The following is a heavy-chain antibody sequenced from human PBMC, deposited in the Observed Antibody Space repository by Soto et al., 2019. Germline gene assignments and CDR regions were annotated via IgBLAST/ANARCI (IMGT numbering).Heavy chain of an antibody. V-gene: IGHV3-23*01. Sequence: GESLKISCAASGFTFSSYAMSWVRQAPGKGLEWVSAISGSGGSTYYADSVKGRFTISRDNSKNTLYLQMNSLRAEDTAVYYCAKPPYYYDSSGYYHEYFQHWGQGTLVTVSS. CDR3: AKPPYYYDSSGYYHEYFQH. J-gene: IGHJ1*01. CDR2: ISGSGGST. CDR1: GFTFSSYA. D-gene: IGHD3-22*01.